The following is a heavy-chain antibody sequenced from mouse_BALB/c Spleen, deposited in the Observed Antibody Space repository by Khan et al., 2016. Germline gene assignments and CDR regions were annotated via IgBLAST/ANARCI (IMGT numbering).Heavy chain of an antibody. CDR1: GFTFSNYT. Sequence: EVELVESGGGLVQPGGSLKLSCAASGFTFSNYTMSWVRQTPEKRLEWVAYISDGGGNTYYLDAVKGRFTISRDNARNTLYLQMSSLKSEDTAMYYWVRRECYGYDAAMDYWGQGTSVTVSS. D-gene: IGHD2-14*01. J-gene: IGHJ4*01. CDR3: VRRECYGYDAAMDY. CDR2: ISDGGGNT. V-gene: IGHV5-12-2*01.